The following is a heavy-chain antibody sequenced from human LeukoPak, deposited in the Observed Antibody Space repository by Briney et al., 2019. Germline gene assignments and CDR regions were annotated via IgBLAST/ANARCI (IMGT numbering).Heavy chain of an antibody. CDR3: ARLTYYYDSSGYYYYYYGMDV. Sequence: SETLSLTCTVSGGSISSYYWSWIRQPPGKGLEWIGYIYYSGSTHYNPSLKSRVTISVDTSKNQFSLKLSSVTAADTAVYYCARLTYYYDSSGYYYYYYGMDVWGQGTTVTVSS. J-gene: IGHJ6*02. CDR1: GGSISSYY. CDR2: IYYSGST. V-gene: IGHV4-59*08. D-gene: IGHD3-22*01.